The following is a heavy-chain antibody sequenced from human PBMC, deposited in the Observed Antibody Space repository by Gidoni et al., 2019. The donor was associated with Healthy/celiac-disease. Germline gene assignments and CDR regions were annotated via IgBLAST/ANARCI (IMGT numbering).Heavy chain of an antibody. CDR3: ARDRGVGDYYYYYGMDV. Sequence: QVQLVQSGAEVKKPGAAVKVSCKASGYTFTSYGISWVRQAPGQWLEWMGWISAYNCNTNYAQKLQGRVTMTTDTSTSTAYMELRSLRSDDTAVYYCARDRGVGDYYYYYGMDVWGQGTTVTVSS. CDR1: GYTFTSYG. V-gene: IGHV1-18*01. D-gene: IGHD2-8*02. J-gene: IGHJ6*02. CDR2: ISAYNCNT.